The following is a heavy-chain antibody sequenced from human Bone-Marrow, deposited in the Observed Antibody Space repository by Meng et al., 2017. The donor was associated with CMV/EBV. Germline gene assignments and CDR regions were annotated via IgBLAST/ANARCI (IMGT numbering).Heavy chain of an antibody. CDR2: INHSGST. J-gene: IGHJ6*02. D-gene: IGHD2-2*01. CDR3: ARDSLIYCSSTSCPYYYYGMDV. Sequence: SETLSLTCAVYGGSFSGYYWSWIRQPPGKGLEWIGEINHSGSTNYNPSLKSRVTISVDTSKNQFSLKLSSVTAADTAVYYCARDSLIYCSSTSCPYYYYGMDVWGQGTTVTVSS. CDR1: GGSFSGYY. V-gene: IGHV4-34*01.